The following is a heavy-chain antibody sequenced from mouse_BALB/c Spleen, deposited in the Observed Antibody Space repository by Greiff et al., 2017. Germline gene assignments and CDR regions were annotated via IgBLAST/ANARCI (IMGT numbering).Heavy chain of an antibody. CDR2: ISNGGGST. V-gene: IGHV5-12-2*01. J-gene: IGHJ4*01. CDR1: GFTFSSYT. CDR3: ARHLDYYAMDY. Sequence: EVQLQQSGGGLVQPGGSLKLSCAASGFTFSSYTMSWVRQTPEKRLEWVAYISNGGGSTYYPDTVKGRFTISRDNAKNTLYLQMSSLKSEDTAMYYCARHLDYYAMDYWGQGTSVTVSS.